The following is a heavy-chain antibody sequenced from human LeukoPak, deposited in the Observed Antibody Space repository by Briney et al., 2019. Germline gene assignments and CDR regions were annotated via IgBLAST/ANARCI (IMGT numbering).Heavy chain of an antibody. CDR3: ASGPITMVRGVIIAYYFDY. J-gene: IGHJ4*02. Sequence: PSETLSLTCTVSGGSISSSSYYWGWIRQPPGKGLEWIGSIYYSGSTYYNPSLKSRVTISVDTSKNQFSLKLSSVTAADTAVYYCASGPITMVRGVIIAYYFDYWGQGTLVTVSS. CDR1: GGSISSSSYY. CDR2: IYYSGST. D-gene: IGHD3-10*01. V-gene: IGHV4-39*01.